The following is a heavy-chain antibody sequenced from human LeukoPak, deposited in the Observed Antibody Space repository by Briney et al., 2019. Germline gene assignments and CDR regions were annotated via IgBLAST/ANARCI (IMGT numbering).Heavy chain of an antibody. D-gene: IGHD6-6*01. CDR2: IYYSGST. CDR3: TSSRGRAHSSSSLYYFDY. Sequence: PSETLSLTCTVSGGSISSYYWSWIRQPPGKGLEWIGYIYYSGSTNYNPSLKSRVTISVDTSKNQFSLKLSSVTAADTAVYYCTSSRGRAHSSSSLYYFDYWGQGTLVTVSS. J-gene: IGHJ4*02. CDR1: GGSISSYY. V-gene: IGHV4-59*01.